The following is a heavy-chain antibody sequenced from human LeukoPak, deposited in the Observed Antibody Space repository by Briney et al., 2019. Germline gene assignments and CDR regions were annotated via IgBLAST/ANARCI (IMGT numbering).Heavy chain of an antibody. Sequence: PGGSLRLSCAASGFSFSDYWMNWVRQAPGKAPEWVSYISHTSDTIYYADSVKGRFTMSRDNARNSLFLQMDSLRAEDTAVYYCARATRNGYDYWGQGTLVTVSS. J-gene: IGHJ4*02. CDR3: ARATRNGYDY. CDR1: GFSFSDYW. CDR2: ISHTSDTI. D-gene: IGHD5-24*01. V-gene: IGHV3-48*04.